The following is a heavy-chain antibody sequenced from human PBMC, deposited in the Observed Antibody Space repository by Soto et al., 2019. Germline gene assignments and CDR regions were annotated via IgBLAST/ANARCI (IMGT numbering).Heavy chain of an antibody. Sequence: EVQLLESGGRLVQPGGSLRVSCAASGFTFSSYTMGWVRQAPGKGLEWVSSVSGRGANTYYADSVRGRFTISRDNFKNTLQLEMSSLRGEDTAVYYCAKDRGGFANGWEYFDSWGQGTPVTVSS. CDR2: VSGRGANT. CDR3: AKDRGGFANGWEYFDS. CDR1: GFTFSSYT. D-gene: IGHD6-19*01. V-gene: IGHV3-23*01. J-gene: IGHJ4*02.